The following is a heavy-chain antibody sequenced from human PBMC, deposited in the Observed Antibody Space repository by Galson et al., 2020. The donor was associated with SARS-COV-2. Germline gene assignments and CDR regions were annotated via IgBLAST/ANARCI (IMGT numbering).Heavy chain of an antibody. CDR1: DFSISGST. CDR2: ISSVSYI. J-gene: IGHJ6*02. CDR3: ARQVWGMDV. V-gene: IGHV3-48*02. D-gene: IGHD2-21*01. Sequence: GESLKISCAASDFSISGSTMNWVRQAPGKGLEWVSQISSVSYISYSDSVQGRFTISRDSADNSVFLHMNSLRDDDTAVYYCARQVWGMDVWGQGTTVTVSS.